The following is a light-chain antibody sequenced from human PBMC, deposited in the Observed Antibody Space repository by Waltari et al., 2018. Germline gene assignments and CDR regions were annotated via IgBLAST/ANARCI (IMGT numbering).Light chain of an antibody. V-gene: IGKV2-30*01. CDR3: MQGSHWPT. J-gene: IGKJ1*01. Sequence: DVVMTQSPLSLPVTLGQPASISCRSSQSLVYRDGNIYLYWFQQRPGQSPRRLIYKVSNRDSGVPDRFSGSGSGTDFTLKISRVEAEDVGVYYCMQGSHWPTFGQGTKVEIK. CDR2: KVS. CDR1: QSLVYRDGNIY.